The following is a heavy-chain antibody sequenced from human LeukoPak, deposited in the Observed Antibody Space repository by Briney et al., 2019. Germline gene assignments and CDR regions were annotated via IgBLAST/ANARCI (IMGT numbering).Heavy chain of an antibody. Sequence: GGSLKLSCAASGFTFSGSAIHWVRQASGKGLEWVGRIRSKANSYATAYAASVEGRFTISRDDSKNTLYLQMNSLRAEDTAVYYCAKEVVTKPPSGSQTWGQGTLVTVSS. D-gene: IGHD1-26*01. CDR1: GFTFSGSA. CDR2: IRSKANSYAT. CDR3: AKEVVTKPPSGSQT. J-gene: IGHJ5*02. V-gene: IGHV3-73*01.